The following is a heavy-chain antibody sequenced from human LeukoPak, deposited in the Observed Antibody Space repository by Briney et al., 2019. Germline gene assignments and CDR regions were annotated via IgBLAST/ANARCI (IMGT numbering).Heavy chain of an antibody. J-gene: IGHJ4*02. CDR3: ATLPRGMVVAATGPLGY. V-gene: IGHV3-30*03. Sequence: GGSLRLSCAASGFTFSSYGMHWVRQAPGKGLEWVAVISYDGSNKYYADSVKGRFTISRDNSKNTLYLQMNSLRAEDTAVYYCATLPRGMVVAATGPLGYWGQGTLVTVSS. D-gene: IGHD2-15*01. CDR1: GFTFSSYG. CDR2: ISYDGSNK.